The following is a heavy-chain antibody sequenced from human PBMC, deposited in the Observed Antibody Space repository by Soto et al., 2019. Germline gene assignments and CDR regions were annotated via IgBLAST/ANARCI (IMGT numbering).Heavy chain of an antibody. CDR3: ASYVVVPAAMLDYYYYYMDV. V-gene: IGHV3-21*01. CDR1: GFTFSSYS. Sequence: EVQLVESGGGLVKPGGSLRLSCAASGFTFSSYSMNWVRQAPGKGLEWVSSISSSISYIYYADSVKGRFTISRDNAKNSLYLQMNSLRAEDTAVYYCASYVVVPAAMLDYYYYYMDVWGKGTTVTVSS. J-gene: IGHJ6*03. CDR2: ISSSISYI. D-gene: IGHD2-2*01.